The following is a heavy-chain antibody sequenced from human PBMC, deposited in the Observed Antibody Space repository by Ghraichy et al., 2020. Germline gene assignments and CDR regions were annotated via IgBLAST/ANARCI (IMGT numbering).Heavy chain of an antibody. CDR1: GFTFSHAW. Sequence: GGSLRLSCAASGFTFSHAWMSWVRQAPGKGLEWVGRIKSKSYDEATDYAAPVRGSFTLSRDDSTDTLYLQMNSLKTDNTAVYYCTTIEDCPCTTCFSYSFDHWRQGNLVTVDS. CDR2: IKSKSYDEAT. CDR3: TTIEDCPCTTCFSYSFDH. D-gene: IGHD2-2*01. J-gene: IGHJ4*02. V-gene: IGHV3-15*01.